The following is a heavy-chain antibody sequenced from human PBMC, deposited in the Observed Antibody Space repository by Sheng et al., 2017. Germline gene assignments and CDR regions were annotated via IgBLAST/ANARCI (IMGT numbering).Heavy chain of an antibody. V-gene: IGHV1-69*08. CDR1: GGTSSTP. CDR3: ATQNWLDP. J-gene: IGHJ5*02. CDR2: ITPILGTA. Sequence: QVQLVQSGTEVRKPGSSVKVSCKASGGTSSTPITWVRQVAGQGFEWMGRITPILGTAVYGQNVQGRVTITADKSTKTSYMEVSSLTSEDTAVYYCATQNWLDPWGQGTLVIVSS.